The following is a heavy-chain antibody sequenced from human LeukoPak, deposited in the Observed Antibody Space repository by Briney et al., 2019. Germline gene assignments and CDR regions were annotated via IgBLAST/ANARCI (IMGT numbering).Heavy chain of an antibody. CDR2: TNPNSGDT. V-gene: IGHV1-2*02. J-gene: IGHJ6*03. CDR3: ARDMKDYYGSGSYWSFNYYYYYYMDV. Sequence: ASVKVSCKASGYTFTGYYMHWVRQAPGRGLEWMGWTNPNSGDTNYAQKFQGRVTMTRDTSISTAYMERSRLRSDDTAVYYCARDMKDYYGSGSYWSFNYYYYYYMDVWGKGTTVTISS. CDR1: GYTFTGYY. D-gene: IGHD3-10*01.